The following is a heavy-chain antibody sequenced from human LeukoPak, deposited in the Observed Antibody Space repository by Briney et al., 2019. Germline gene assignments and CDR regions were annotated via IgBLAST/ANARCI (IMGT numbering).Heavy chain of an antibody. D-gene: IGHD2-15*01. CDR1: GGSFSGYY. V-gene: IGHV4-34*01. CDR3: ASTSGYCSGGNCYSAFDY. CDR2: INHSGSS. J-gene: IGHJ4*02. Sequence: PSGTLSLTCAVYGGSFSGYYWSWIRQPPGKGLEWIGEINHSGSSNYNPSLKSRVTISVDTSKNQFTLKLSSVTAADTAVYYCASTSGYCSGGNCYSAFDYWGQGTLVTVSS.